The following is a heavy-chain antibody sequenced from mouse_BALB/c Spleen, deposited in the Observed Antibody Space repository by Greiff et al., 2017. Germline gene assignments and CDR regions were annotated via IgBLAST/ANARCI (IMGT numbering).Heavy chain of an antibody. CDR1: GFSLTSYG. CDR2: IWAGGST. Sequence: VKLQQSGPGLVAPSQSLSITCTVSGFSLTSYGVHWVRQPPGKGLEWLGVIWAGGSTNYNSALMSRLSISKDNSKSQVFLKMNSLQTDDTAMYYCAREGSYYFDYWGQGTTLTVSS. J-gene: IGHJ2*01. CDR3: AREGSYYFDY. V-gene: IGHV2-9*02.